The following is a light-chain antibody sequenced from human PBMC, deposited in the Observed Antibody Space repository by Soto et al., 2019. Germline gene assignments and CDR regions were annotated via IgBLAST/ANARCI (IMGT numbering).Light chain of an antibody. CDR1: SADVGIYNR. J-gene: IGLJ1*01. CDR2: DVS. V-gene: IGLV2-18*02. CDR3: SSYTTSNTYV. Sequence: QSALTQPPSVSGSPGQSVTISCTGTSADVGIYNRVAWYQQPPGTSPKLVICDVSNRPSGVPDRFSGPKSGSTASLTISGHQAEDEADYYCSSYTTSNTYVLGTGTKVTVL.